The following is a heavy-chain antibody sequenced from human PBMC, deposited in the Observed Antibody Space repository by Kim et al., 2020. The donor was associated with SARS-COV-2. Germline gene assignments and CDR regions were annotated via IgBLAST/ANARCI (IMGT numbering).Heavy chain of an antibody. J-gene: IGHJ5*02. D-gene: IGHD3-10*01. CDR2: ISGSGGST. CDR1: GFTFSSYA. CDR3: AKDAEGYGSGSYYQYNWFDP. Sequence: GGSLRLSCAASGFTFSSYAMSWVRQAPGKGLEWVSAISGSGGSTYYADSVKGRFTISRDNSKNTLYLQMNSLRAEDTAVYYCAKDAEGYGSGSYYQYNWFDPWGQGTLVTVSS. V-gene: IGHV3-23*01.